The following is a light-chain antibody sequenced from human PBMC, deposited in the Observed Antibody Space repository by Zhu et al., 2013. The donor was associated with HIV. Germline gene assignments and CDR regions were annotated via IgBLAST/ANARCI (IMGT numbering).Light chain of an antibody. CDR2: NDN. Sequence: NFMLTQPHSVSGSPGKTLIISCTGSSGNIGTEYVHWYQQRPGSAPTLVIYNDNERPSGVPARFSGSIDRSTRSASLTISGLETEDEADYYCQSYDSSNHVVFGGGTKLTVL. CDR3: QSYDSSNHVV. V-gene: IGLV6-57*02. J-gene: IGLJ2*01. CDR1: SGNIGTEY.